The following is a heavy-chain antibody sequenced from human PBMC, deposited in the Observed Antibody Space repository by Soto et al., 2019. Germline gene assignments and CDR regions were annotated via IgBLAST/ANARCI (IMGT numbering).Heavy chain of an antibody. J-gene: IGHJ6*02. CDR1: GYTFTNYG. CDR2: ISNYNGKT. Sequence: LVQSGGEMKKPGASVKVSCEASGYTFTNYGITWVRQAPGQGLEWMGWISNYNGKTNYAQILQGRVTMTTDTSTRTAYMELTSLRSDATATYYCARVQNYDIFTGSSHSIDVWGQGTTVTVSS. D-gene: IGHD3-9*01. V-gene: IGHV1-18*01. CDR3: ARVQNYDIFTGSSHSIDV.